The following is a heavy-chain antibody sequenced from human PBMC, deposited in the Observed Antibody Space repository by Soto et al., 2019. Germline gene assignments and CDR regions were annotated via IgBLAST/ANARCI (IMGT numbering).Heavy chain of an antibody. D-gene: IGHD3-16*01. V-gene: IGHV3-23*01. CDR3: ASNTRYDPPDY. Sequence: EVQLLESGGGLVQPGGSLRLSCAASGLTFTSYARSWVARAPGKGLAWVSGISVSGGSTYYADSVKGRFTISRDNSKNTLYLQMNSLRAEDTAVYYCASNTRYDPPDYWGQGTLVTVSS. CDR1: GLTFTSYA. CDR2: ISVSGGST. J-gene: IGHJ4*02.